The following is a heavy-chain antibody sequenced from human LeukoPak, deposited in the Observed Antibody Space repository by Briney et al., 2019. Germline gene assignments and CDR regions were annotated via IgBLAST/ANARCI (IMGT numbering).Heavy chain of an antibody. V-gene: IGHV4-39*07. CDR1: GGSVSTSDYY. Sequence: SETLSLTCTVSGGSVSTSDYYWGWIRQSPVKGLEWIGDVFCTGKTNYNPSLRGRATISIDTSKNQFSLKLTYVTAADSAVYYCARVFDSWGQGTLVTVSS. J-gene: IGHJ4*02. CDR3: ARVFDS. CDR2: VFCTGKT.